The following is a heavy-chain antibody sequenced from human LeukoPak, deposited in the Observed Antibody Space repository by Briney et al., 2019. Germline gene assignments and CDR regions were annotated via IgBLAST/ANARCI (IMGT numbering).Heavy chain of an antibody. CDR2: ISAYNGNT. V-gene: IGHV1-18*01. CDR3: ARTGVLVWFGELSFDY. CDR1: GYTFTSYG. Sequence: ASVKVSCKASGYTFTSYGISWVRQAPGQGLEWMGWISAYNGNTNYAQKLQGRVTMTTDTSTSTAYMELRSLRSDDTAVYYCARTGVLVWFGELSFDYWGQGTLVTVSS. J-gene: IGHJ4*02. D-gene: IGHD3-10*01.